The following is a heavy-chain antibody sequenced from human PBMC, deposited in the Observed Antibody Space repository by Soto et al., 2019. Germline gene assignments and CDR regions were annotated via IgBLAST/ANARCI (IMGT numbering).Heavy chain of an antibody. D-gene: IGHD3-3*01. V-gene: IGHV4-59*01. CDR1: GAAISDYY. CDR2: ISDSGST. Sequence: SETLSLTCSVSGAAISDYYWIWIRQPPGKGLEWIGYISDSGSTNYNPSLRSRATMSLATSNNQFSLQLTSVTAADTAVYYCAIWSGYSDFDYWGQGTLVTVS. CDR3: AIWSGYSDFDY. J-gene: IGHJ4*02.